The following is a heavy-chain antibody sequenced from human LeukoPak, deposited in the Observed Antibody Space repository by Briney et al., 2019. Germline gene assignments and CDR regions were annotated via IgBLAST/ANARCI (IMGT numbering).Heavy chain of an antibody. Sequence: GESLKISCKGSGYSFTSYRISWVRQMPGKGLEWMGRIDPSDSYTNYSPSFQGHVTISADKSISTAYLQWSSLKASDTAMYYCARHIWGSGSYYDYWGQGTLVTVSS. D-gene: IGHD3-10*01. CDR3: ARHIWGSGSYYDY. CDR2: IDPSDSYT. V-gene: IGHV5-10-1*01. CDR1: GYSFTSYR. J-gene: IGHJ4*02.